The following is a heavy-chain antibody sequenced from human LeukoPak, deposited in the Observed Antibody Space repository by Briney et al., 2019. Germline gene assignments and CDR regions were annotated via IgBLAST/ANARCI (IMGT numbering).Heavy chain of an antibody. CDR3: ARGLHRRCSGGICYQPFDY. V-gene: IGHV3-30*04. D-gene: IGHD2-15*01. Sequence: GGSLRLSCAASGFIFSNYAMHWVRQAPGKGLEWVALISSDGSKIYYADSVKGRFTISRDNSRNTLYLQMNSLRAEDSAVYYCARGLHRRCSGGICYQPFDYWGQGTLVTVSS. CDR2: ISSDGSKI. CDR1: GFIFSNYA. J-gene: IGHJ4*02.